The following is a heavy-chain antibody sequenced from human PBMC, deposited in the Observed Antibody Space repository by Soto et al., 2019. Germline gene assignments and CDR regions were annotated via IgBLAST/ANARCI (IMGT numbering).Heavy chain of an antibody. D-gene: IGHD2-21*01. Sequence: EVQLLESGGGLVQPGGSLRLSCAASGFTFSSYAMSWVRQAPGKGLEWVSAISGSGGSTYYADSVKGRFTISRDNAKNSLFLQMHSLRDEDTAVYYCARDNGLAGSFDPWGQGTLVTVSS. CDR1: GFTFSSYA. CDR2: ISGSGGST. V-gene: IGHV3-23*01. CDR3: ARDNGLAGSFDP. J-gene: IGHJ5*02.